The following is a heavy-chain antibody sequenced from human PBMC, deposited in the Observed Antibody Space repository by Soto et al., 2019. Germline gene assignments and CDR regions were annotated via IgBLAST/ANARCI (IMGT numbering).Heavy chain of an antibody. V-gene: IGHV3-23*01. J-gene: IGHJ6*02. D-gene: IGHD1-26*01. Sequence: PVGSLRLSCAASGFTFSSYAMNWVRQAPGKGLEWVSAISGSGGNTFYADSVKGRFTISRDNSKNTLFLQMHSLRAEDTAIYYCAMLNSGSYSYHGMDVWGQRTTVTVSS. CDR1: GFTFSSYA. CDR2: ISGSGGNT. CDR3: AMLNSGSYSYHGMDV.